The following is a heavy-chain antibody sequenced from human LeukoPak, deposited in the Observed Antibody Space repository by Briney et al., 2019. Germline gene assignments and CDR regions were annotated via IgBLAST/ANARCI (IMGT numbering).Heavy chain of an antibody. V-gene: IGHV1-8*01. Sequence: GASVKVSCKASGYTFTSYDINWVRQATGQGLEWMGWMNPNSGNTGYAQKFQGRVTMTRNTSISTAYMELSSLRSEDTAVYYCARGLGNCSGGSCFPPYYYYMDVWGKGTTVTISS. D-gene: IGHD2-15*01. CDR1: GYTFTSYD. CDR2: MNPNSGNT. CDR3: ARGLGNCSGGSCFPPYYYYMDV. J-gene: IGHJ6*03.